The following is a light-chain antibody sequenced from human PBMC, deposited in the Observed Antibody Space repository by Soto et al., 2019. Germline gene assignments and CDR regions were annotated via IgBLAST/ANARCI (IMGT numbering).Light chain of an antibody. V-gene: IGKV1-5*03. J-gene: IGKJ1*01. CDR3: QQSRNYPWT. CDR2: EAS. CDR1: QSIDFY. Sequence: GDRVPITCRASQSIDFYLAWYQQKPGKAPKLLIYEASNLESGVPSRFSGSGYGTEFTLTISSLQPDDFATYYCQQSRNYPWTFGQGTKVDIK.